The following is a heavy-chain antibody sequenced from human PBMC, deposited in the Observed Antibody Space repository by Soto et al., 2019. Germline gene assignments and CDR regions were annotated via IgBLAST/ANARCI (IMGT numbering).Heavy chain of an antibody. J-gene: IGHJ4*02. Sequence: QVQLQESGPGLVKPSGTLSLTCDVSGDSISSDKWWSWVRQSPGRGLEWIGEIHHRGTTNCNPSLKSRFTISIEKSKNQFSLEMTSLTAADTAIYYCARGGDWKFDFWGQGSLVTVSS. CDR2: IHHRGTT. CDR1: GDSISSDKW. D-gene: IGHD2-21*02. CDR3: ARGGDWKFDF. V-gene: IGHV4-4*02.